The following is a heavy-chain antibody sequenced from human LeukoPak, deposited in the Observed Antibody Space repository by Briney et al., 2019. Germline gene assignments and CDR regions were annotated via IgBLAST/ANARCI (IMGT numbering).Heavy chain of an antibody. J-gene: IGHJ3*02. CDR3: ARMSMGTLAFDI. Sequence: SETLSLTCTVSGGSISSYYWSWIRQPPGKGLEWIGYIYYSGSTNYNPSLKSRVTVSVDKSKNQFSLKLSSVTAADTAVYYCARMSMGTLAFDIWGQGTMVTVSS. V-gene: IGHV4-59*12. CDR1: GGSISSYY. CDR2: IYYSGST. D-gene: IGHD1-14*01.